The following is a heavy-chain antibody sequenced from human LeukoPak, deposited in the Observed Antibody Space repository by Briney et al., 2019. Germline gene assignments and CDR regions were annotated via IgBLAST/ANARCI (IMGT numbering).Heavy chain of an antibody. V-gene: IGHV3-23*01. D-gene: IGHD4-17*01. CDR3: TKDPNGDYVGAFDF. Sequence: GSLRLSCAASTFAFSSYAMTWVRQAPGKGLEWVSSITGSGAGTSYADSVKGRFTASRDNSKNTLYLQMNSLRAEDTAVYYCTKDPNGDYVGAFDFWDQGTLVTVSS. J-gene: IGHJ3*01. CDR2: ITGSGAGT. CDR1: TFAFSSYA.